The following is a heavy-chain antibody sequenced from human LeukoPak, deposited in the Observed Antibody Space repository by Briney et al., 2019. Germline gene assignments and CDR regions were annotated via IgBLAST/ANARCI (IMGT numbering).Heavy chain of an antibody. Sequence: PSETLSLTCAVYGGSFSGYYWSWIRQPPGKGLEWIGEINHSGSTNYNPSLKSRVTISVDTSKNQFSLKLSSVTAADTAVYYCAREDVAAAGTEGWFDPWGQGTLVTVSS. D-gene: IGHD6-13*01. CDR3: AREDVAAAGTEGWFDP. J-gene: IGHJ5*02. CDR1: GGSFSGYY. V-gene: IGHV4-34*01. CDR2: INHSGST.